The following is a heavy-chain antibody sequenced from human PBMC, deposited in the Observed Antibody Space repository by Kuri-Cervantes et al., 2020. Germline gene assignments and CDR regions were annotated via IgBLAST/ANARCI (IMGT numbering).Heavy chain of an antibody. CDR1: GGSFSGYY. D-gene: IGHD2-15*01. CDR3: ARGFNGEVVVVAASSPGPSKSNYYGMDV. V-gene: IGHV4-34*01. J-gene: IGHJ6*02. CDR2: INHSGST. Sequence: SETLSLTCAVYGGSFSGYYWSWIRQPPGKGLEWIGEINHSGSTNYNPSLKSRVTIPVDTSKNQFSLKLSSVTAADTAVYYCARGFNGEVVVVAASSPGPSKSNYYGMDVWGQGTTVTVSS.